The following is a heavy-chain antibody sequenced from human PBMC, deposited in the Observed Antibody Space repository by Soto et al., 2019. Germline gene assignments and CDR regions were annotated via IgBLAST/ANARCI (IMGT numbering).Heavy chain of an antibody. CDR3: ARDSGYDTNSYYYYYGIDV. J-gene: IGHJ6*02. CDR2: IWYDGSNK. D-gene: IGHD5-12*01. Sequence: QVQLVESGGGVVQPGRSLRLSCAASGFTFSSYGMHWVRQAPGKGLEWVAVIWYDGSNKYYADSVKGRFTISRDNSKNXVXXQMNSLRAEETTVYYCARDSGYDTNSYYYYYGIDVWGQGTTVTVSS. CDR1: GFTFSSYG. V-gene: IGHV3-33*01.